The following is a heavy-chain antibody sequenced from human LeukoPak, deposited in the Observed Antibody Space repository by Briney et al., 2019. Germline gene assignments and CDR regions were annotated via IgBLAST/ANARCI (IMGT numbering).Heavy chain of an antibody. CDR2: IYRSGST. V-gene: IGHV4-4*07. D-gene: IGHD4-17*01. CDR3: AREYGDFDY. CDR1: GGSISSYY. Sequence: SETLSLTCTVSGGSISSYYWSWIRQPARKGLEWIGRIYRSGSTNYNPSLKSRVTMSVDTSKNQFSLKLNSVTAADTAVYYCAREYGDFDYWGQGTLVTVSS. J-gene: IGHJ4*02.